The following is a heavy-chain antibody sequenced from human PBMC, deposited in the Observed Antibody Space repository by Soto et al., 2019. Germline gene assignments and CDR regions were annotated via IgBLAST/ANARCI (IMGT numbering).Heavy chain of an antibody. CDR1: GGSISSGDYY. Sequence: QVQLQESGPGLVKPSQTLSLTCTVSGGSISSGDYYWSWIRQPPGKGLEWIGYIYYSGSTYYNPSLKSRVTISVDTSKNQSSLKLSSVTAADTAVYYCARVNGSSQYYFDYWGQGTLVTVSS. V-gene: IGHV4-30-4*01. D-gene: IGHD3-10*01. CDR2: IYYSGST. CDR3: ARVNGSSQYYFDY. J-gene: IGHJ4*02.